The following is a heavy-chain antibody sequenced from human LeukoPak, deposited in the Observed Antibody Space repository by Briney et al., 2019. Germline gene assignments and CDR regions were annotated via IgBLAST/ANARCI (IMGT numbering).Heavy chain of an antibody. J-gene: IGHJ3*02. CDR1: GGSISPYY. Sequence: SETLSLTCTVSGGSISPYYWSWIRQPAGKGLEWIGRIYNTGSTNYNPSLKSRVTMSADTSKNQFSLKLSSVTAADTAVYYCARRRWVRAFDIWGQGTMVTVSS. CDR2: IYNTGST. CDR3: ARRRWVRAFDI. V-gene: IGHV4-4*07. D-gene: IGHD3-10*01.